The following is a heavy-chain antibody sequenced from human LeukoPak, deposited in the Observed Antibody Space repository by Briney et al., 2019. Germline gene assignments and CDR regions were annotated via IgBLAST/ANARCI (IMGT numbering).Heavy chain of an antibody. Sequence: SETLSLTRAVSGGSISSGGYSWSWIRQPPGKGLEWIGYIYHSGSTYYNPSLKSRVTISVDRSKNQFSLKLSSVTAADTAVYYCARAGSSSGHDYWHFDLWGRGTLVTVSS. V-gene: IGHV4-30-2*01. CDR2: IYHSGST. CDR3: ARAGSSSGHDYWHFDL. CDR1: GGSISSGGYS. D-gene: IGHD6-6*01. J-gene: IGHJ2*01.